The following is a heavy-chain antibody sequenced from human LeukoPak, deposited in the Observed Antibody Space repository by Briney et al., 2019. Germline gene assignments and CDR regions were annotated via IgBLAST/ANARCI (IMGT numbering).Heavy chain of an antibody. CDR2: IYYSRST. V-gene: IGHV4-39*01. CDR3: ASHIMVRGVLDY. CDR1: GGSISSSSYY. Sequence: SETLSLTCTVSGGSISSSSYYWGWIRQPPGKGLEWIGSIYYSRSTYYNPSLKSRVTISVDTSKNQFSLKLSSVTAADTAVYYCASHIMVRGVLDYWGQGTLVTVSS. D-gene: IGHD3-10*01. J-gene: IGHJ4*02.